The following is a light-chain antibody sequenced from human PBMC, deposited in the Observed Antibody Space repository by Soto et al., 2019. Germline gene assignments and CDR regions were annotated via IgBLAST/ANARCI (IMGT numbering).Light chain of an antibody. CDR2: GAS. V-gene: IGKV3-20*01. Sequence: EIVLTQSPGTLSLSPGERATLSCRASQSVSSSYLAWYQQKPGQAPRLLLYGASSTATGIPDRFSGSGSGTDFTLTISRPESEAFAVYYCQHFGSSPPISSSGPGTKVYSK. CDR3: QHFGSSPPISS. CDR1: QSVSSSY. J-gene: IGKJ3*01.